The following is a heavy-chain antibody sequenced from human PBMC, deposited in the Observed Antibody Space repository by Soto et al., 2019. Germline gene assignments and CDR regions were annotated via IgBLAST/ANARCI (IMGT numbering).Heavy chain of an antibody. CDR2: ISGSGGST. CDR1: GFTFSNYA. Sequence: EVQLLESGGGLVQPGGSLSLSCAASGFTFSNYAMNWVRQAPGKGLEWVSVISGSGGSTYYAASVKGRFTISRDNSKNALYLQMNSLRAEDTAVYYCASRSSGWYFDYWGQGTLVTVSS. CDR3: ASRSSGWYFDY. D-gene: IGHD6-19*01. J-gene: IGHJ4*02. V-gene: IGHV3-23*01.